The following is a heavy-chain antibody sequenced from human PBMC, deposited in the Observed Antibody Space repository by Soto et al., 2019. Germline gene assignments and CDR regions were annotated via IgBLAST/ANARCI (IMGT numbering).Heavy chain of an antibody. Sequence: QVQLVQSGAEVKKPGSSVKVSCKASGGTFSSYAISWVRQAPGQGLEWMGGINPIFGTANYAQKFQGRVTITADESTTTAYMELSSVRSEDTAVYYCASLAIAARPPIDYWGQGTLVTVSS. CDR2: INPIFGTA. CDR1: GGTFSSYA. D-gene: IGHD6-6*01. J-gene: IGHJ4*02. V-gene: IGHV1-69*01. CDR3: ASLAIAARPPIDY.